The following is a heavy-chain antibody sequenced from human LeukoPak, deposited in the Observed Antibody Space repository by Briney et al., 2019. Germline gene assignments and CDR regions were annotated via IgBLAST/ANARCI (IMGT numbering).Heavy chain of an antibody. J-gene: IGHJ4*02. V-gene: IGHV1-46*01. Sequence: ASVKVSCKASGCTFTSSYMHWVRQAPGQGLEWMGIINPSGDSTNYAQKFQGRVTMTRDTSTSTVYMELSSLRSEDTAVYYCAKDAGLWFGEQNDYWGQGTLVTVSS. CDR1: GCTFTSSY. D-gene: IGHD3-10*01. CDR2: INPSGDST. CDR3: AKDAGLWFGEQNDY.